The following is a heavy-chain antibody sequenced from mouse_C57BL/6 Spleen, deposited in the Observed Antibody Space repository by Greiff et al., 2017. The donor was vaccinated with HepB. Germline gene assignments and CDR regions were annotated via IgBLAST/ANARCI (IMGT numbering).Heavy chain of an antibody. J-gene: IGHJ2*01. Sequence: VQRVESGPELVKPGASVKISCKASGYAFSSSWMNWVKQRPGKGLEWIGRIYPGDGDTNYNGKFKGKATLTADKSSSTAYMQLSSLTSEDSAVYFCARGARGAFDYWGQGTTLTVSS. CDR1: GYAFSSSW. CDR2: IYPGDGDT. CDR3: ARGARGAFDY. V-gene: IGHV1-82*01.